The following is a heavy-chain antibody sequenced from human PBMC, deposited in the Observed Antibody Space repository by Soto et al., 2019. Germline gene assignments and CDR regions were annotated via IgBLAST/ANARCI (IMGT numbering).Heavy chain of an antibody. CDR1: GGNFSNYA. J-gene: IGHJ4*02. D-gene: IGHD3-22*01. CDR3: ARAYKTYYYDISGYYYDY. V-gene: IGHV1-69*13. Sequence: ASVKVSCKASGGNFSNYAIFCVRQAPGQGLEWMGGIIPIFGTTNYAHQFQDRVTITADQFTSTAYMELGSLRSDDTAVYYCARAYKTYYYDISGYYYDYWGQGTLVTVSS. CDR2: IIPIFGTT.